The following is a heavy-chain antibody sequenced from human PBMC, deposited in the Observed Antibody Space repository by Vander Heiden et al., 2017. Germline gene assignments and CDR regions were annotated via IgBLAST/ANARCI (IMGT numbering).Heavy chain of an antibody. CDR3: GRLFGGYGLMDY. J-gene: IGHJ4*02. V-gene: IGHV4-59*01. Sequence: QVQLQESGPRLVKPSETLSIPCTVSGGSIIGYYWSWIRQSPGKGLEWMGYVGHSGIANYNPSLKSRVTISVDTSNNHFSLKLTSVTAADTAVYYCGRLFGGYGLMDYWGQGSLVTVSS. D-gene: IGHD5-12*01. CDR2: VGHSGIA. CDR1: GGSIIGYY.